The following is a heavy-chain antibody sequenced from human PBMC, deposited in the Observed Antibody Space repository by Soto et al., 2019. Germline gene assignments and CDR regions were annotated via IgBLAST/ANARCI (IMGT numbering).Heavy chain of an antibody. V-gene: IGHV4-59*04. CDR1: GGSISSYY. J-gene: IGHJ4*02. CDR3: ARQLYRPNYDFWSGYYYFDY. Sequence: SSETLSLTCTVSGGSISSYYWSWIRQPPGKGLEWIGYTYYSGSTYYNPSLKSRVTISVDTSKNQFSLKLSSVTAADTAVYYCARQLYRPNYDFWSGYYYFDYWGQGTLVTVSS. CDR2: TYYSGST. D-gene: IGHD3-3*01.